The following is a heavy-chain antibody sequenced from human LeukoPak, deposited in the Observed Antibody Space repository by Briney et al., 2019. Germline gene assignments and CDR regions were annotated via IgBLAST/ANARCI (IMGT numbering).Heavy chain of an antibody. CDR2: IRYDGSNK. Sequence: GGSLRLSRAASGFTFSSYGMHWVRQGPGKGLEWVAFIRYDGSNKYYADSVKGRFTISRDNSKNTLYLQMNSLRAEDTAVYYCAKGPRDFVLEYSSSWYYFDYWGQGTLVTVSS. CDR3: AKGPRDFVLEYSSSWYYFDY. D-gene: IGHD6-13*01. J-gene: IGHJ4*02. V-gene: IGHV3-30*02. CDR1: GFTFSSYG.